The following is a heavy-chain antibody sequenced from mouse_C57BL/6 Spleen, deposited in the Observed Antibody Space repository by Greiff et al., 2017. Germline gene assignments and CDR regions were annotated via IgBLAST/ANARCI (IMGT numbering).Heavy chain of an antibody. Sequence: QVQLQQPGAELVKPGASVKVSCKASGYTFTSYWMHWVKQRPGQGLEWIGRIHPSASDTNYNQKFKGKATLTVDKSSSTAYMQLSSLTSEDSAVYYCAMHYGSSIYAMDYWGQGTSVTVSS. CDR3: AMHYGSSIYAMDY. V-gene: IGHV1-74*01. J-gene: IGHJ4*01. D-gene: IGHD1-1*01. CDR1: GYTFTSYW. CDR2: IHPSASDT.